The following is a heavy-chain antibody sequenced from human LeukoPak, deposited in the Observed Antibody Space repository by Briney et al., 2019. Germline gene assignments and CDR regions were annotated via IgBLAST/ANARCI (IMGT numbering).Heavy chain of an antibody. Sequence: GGSLRLSCAASGFTFSSYGMNWVRQAPGKGLEWVAFIRYDGSNKYYADSVKGRFTISRDNSKNTLYLQMNSLRAEDTAVYYCAKDPHRIAAAGIFDYWGQGTLVTVSS. D-gene: IGHD6-13*01. CDR2: IRYDGSNK. J-gene: IGHJ4*02. CDR3: AKDPHRIAAAGIFDY. V-gene: IGHV3-30*02. CDR1: GFTFSSYG.